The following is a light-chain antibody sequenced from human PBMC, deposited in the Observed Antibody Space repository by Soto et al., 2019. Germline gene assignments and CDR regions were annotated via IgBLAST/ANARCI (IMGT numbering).Light chain of an antibody. Sequence: EILLTQSPGTLSLSPGERATLSCRASQSVRNSYLAWYQQKPGQAPRLLIYCASGRATGIPDRFSGSGYGTDFTLNISRLEPEDFAVYYCQQYGSSPYTFGQGTKLEI. V-gene: IGKV3-20*01. J-gene: IGKJ2*01. CDR3: QQYGSSPYT. CDR2: CAS. CDR1: QSVRNSY.